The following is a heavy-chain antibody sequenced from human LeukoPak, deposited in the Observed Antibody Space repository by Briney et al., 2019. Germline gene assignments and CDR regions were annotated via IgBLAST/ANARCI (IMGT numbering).Heavy chain of an antibody. J-gene: IGHJ6*02. V-gene: IGHV3-23*01. CDR2: ISGSGGST. Sequence: GGSLRLSCAASGFTFSSYAMSWVRQAPGKGLEWVSAISGSGGSTYYADSVKGRFTISRDNSKNTLYLQMNSLRAEDTAVYYCATSREGLTYYYYGMDVWGQGTTVTVSS. CDR1: GFTFSSYA. CDR3: ATSREGLTYYYYGMDV.